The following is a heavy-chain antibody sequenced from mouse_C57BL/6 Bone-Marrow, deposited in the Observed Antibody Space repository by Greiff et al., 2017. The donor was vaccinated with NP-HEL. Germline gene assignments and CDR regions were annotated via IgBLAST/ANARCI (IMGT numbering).Heavy chain of an antibody. J-gene: IGHJ4*01. V-gene: IGHV5-17*01. CDR1: GFTFSDYG. Sequence: DVMLVESGGGLVKPGGSLKLSCAASGFTFSDYGMHWVRQAPEKGLEWVAYISSGSSTIYYADTVKGRFTISRDNAKNTLFLQMTRLRSEDTAMYYCARGAMDYWGQGTSVTVSS. CDR3: ARGAMDY. CDR2: ISSGSSTI.